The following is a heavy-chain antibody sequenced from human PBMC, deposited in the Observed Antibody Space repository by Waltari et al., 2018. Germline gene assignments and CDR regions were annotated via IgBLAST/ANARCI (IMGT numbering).Heavy chain of an antibody. CDR1: GFPLSRYS. CDR3: AGGISSRLVQGDY. D-gene: IGHD6-19*01. CDR2: ISSSSAYI. Sequence: EVQLVESGGGLVIPGGSLRLSCAASGFPLSRYSMNCIRQAPGKGLEWVSSISSSSAYIYYADSVKGRFTISRDNAKNSLYLQMNSLRAEDTAVYYCAGGISSRLVQGDYWGQGALVTVSS. V-gene: IGHV3-21*01. J-gene: IGHJ4*02.